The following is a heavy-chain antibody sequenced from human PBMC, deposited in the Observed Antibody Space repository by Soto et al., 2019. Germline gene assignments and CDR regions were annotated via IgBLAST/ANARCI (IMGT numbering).Heavy chain of an antibody. V-gene: IGHV4-59*11. J-gene: IGHJ6*02. CDR1: GGSISSHY. D-gene: IGHD1-26*01. Sequence: QVQLEESGPGLVKPSETLSLTCTVSGGSISSHYWSWVRQAPGKGLEWIGCIYYRGNTFYNPSLKSRGTISVDTSNNQFSLKLDSVTPAVTAVYYCARDGREASGIDVWGQGTAVTVSS. CDR2: IYYRGNT. CDR3: ARDGREASGIDV.